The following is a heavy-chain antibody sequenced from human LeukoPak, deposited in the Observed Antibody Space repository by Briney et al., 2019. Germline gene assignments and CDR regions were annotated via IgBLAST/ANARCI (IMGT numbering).Heavy chain of an antibody. J-gene: IGHJ4*02. CDR3: AKRIQLWLYFDY. D-gene: IGHD5-18*01. CDR1: GFTFSTYA. CDR2: ISGSGGNT. Sequence: GSLRLSCAATGFTFSTYAMSWVRQTPGKGLEWVSLISGSGGNTYYADSVKGRFTISRDNSKNTLYLQMNSLRAEDTAVYYCAKRIQLWLYFDYWGQGILVTVSS. V-gene: IGHV3-23*01.